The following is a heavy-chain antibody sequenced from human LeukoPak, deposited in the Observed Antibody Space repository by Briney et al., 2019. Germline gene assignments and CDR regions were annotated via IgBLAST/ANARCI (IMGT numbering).Heavy chain of an antibody. Sequence: GGSLRLSCAASGFTFSSYSMSWVRQAPGKGLEWVSSISSSSSYIYYADSVKGRFTISRDNAKNSLYLQMNSLRAEDTAVYYRARYCSGGSCYSGGAFDIWGQGTMVTVSS. CDR1: GFTFSSYS. V-gene: IGHV3-21*01. CDR2: ISSSSSYI. CDR3: ARYCSGGSCYSGGAFDI. J-gene: IGHJ3*02. D-gene: IGHD2-15*01.